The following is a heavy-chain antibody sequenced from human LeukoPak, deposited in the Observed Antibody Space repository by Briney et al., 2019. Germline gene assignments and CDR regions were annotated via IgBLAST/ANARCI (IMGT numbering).Heavy chain of an antibody. V-gene: IGHV1-2*06. CDR3: ASPGHSSGWYNYYYYYGMDV. CDR1: GYTFTGYY. CDR2: INPNSGGT. D-gene: IGHD6-19*01. Sequence: ASVKVSCKASGYTFTGYYMHWVRQAPGQGLEWMGRINPNSGGTNYAQKFQGRVTITADESTSTAYMELSSLRSEDTAVYYCASPGHSSGWYNYYYYYGMDVWGQGTTVTVSS. J-gene: IGHJ6*02.